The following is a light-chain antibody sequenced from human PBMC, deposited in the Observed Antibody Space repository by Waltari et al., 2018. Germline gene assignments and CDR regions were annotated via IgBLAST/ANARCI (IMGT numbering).Light chain of an antibody. Sequence: EIVMTQSPAALSVSPGERATLPCRASQSVSSNLAWYQHKPGQPPRLLIPGASTRATGVPARFSGSGSGTEFTLTISSLQSEDSAIYYCQQYNTWPPSTFGQGTKLEIK. CDR1: QSVSSN. CDR3: QQYNTWPPST. V-gene: IGKV3-15*01. CDR2: GAS. J-gene: IGKJ2*02.